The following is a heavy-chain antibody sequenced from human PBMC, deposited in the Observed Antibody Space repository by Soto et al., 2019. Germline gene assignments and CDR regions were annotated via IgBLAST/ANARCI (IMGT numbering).Heavy chain of an antibody. Sequence: GESLKISCTVSGYDFATYWIGWVRQVPGKGLEWIGIIYPSDSDSRYSPSFQGQVSISADTSVSTAYLQWRTLKASDTAMYYCARLKGMKTITYFDHWGLGTLVTVSS. CDR2: IYPSDSDS. D-gene: IGHD3-10*01. V-gene: IGHV5-51*01. CDR3: ARLKGMKTITYFDH. CDR1: GYDFATYW. J-gene: IGHJ4*02.